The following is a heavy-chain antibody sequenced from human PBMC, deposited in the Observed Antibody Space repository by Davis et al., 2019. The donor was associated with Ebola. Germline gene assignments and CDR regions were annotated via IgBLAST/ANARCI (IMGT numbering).Heavy chain of an antibody. CDR1: GYTFTGYY. V-gene: IGHV1-2*02. CDR2: INPNSGGT. D-gene: IGHD3/OR15-3a*01. J-gene: IGHJ5*02. CDR3: ARDHRGDFWTGFLSHDLSLNWFDP. Sequence: ASVKVSCKASGYTFTGYYMHWVRQAPGQGLEWMGWINPNSGGTNYAQKFQGRVTMTRDTSISTAYMELSRLRSDDTAVYYCARDHRGDFWTGFLSHDLSLNWFDPWGQGTLVTVSS.